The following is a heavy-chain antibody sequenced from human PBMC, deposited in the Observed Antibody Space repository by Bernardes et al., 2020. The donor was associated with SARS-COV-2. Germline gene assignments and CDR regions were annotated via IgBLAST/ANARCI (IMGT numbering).Heavy chain of an antibody. V-gene: IGHV1-69*04. CDR3: ARDDCSSTSCYYYYYYGMDV. Sequence: SVKVSCKASGGTFSSYAISWVRQAPGQGLEWMGRIIPILGIANYAQKFQGRVTITADKSTSTAYMELSSLRSEDTAVYYCARDDCSSTSCYYYYYYGMDVWGQGTMVTVSS. J-gene: IGHJ6*02. CDR2: IIPILGIA. D-gene: IGHD2-2*01. CDR1: GGTFSSYA.